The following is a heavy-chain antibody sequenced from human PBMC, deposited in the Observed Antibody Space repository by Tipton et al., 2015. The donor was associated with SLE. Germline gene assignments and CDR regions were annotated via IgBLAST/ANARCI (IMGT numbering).Heavy chain of an antibody. J-gene: IGHJ4*02. V-gene: IGHV3-74*01. D-gene: IGHD3-3*01. CDR2: INSDGSST. CDR3: ARAGDFWSGYYPFDY. Sequence: SLRLSCAASGFTFSSYAMNWVRQAPGKGLVWVSRINSDGSSTSYADSVKGRFTISRDNAKNTLYLQMNSLRAEDTAVYYCARAGDFWSGYYPFDYWGQGTLVTVSS. CDR1: GFTFSSYA.